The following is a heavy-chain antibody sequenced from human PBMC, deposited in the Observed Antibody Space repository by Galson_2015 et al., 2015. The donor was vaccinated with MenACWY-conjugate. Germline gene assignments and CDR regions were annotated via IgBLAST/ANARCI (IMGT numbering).Heavy chain of an antibody. J-gene: IGHJ1*01. CDR2: ISPSGSNT. D-gene: IGHD6-19*01. CDR1: GFVFSSYT. CDR3: VKAWYSRDWYLLYNFLFQH. Sequence: SLRLSCAASGFVFSSYTMHWVRQAPGEGLECISTISPSGSNTFYADSAKGRFSISRDNSKTTVYLHRRSLRPEDTAVYYCVKAWYSRDWYLLYNFLFQHWGQGTQVIVSS. V-gene: IGHV3-64D*09.